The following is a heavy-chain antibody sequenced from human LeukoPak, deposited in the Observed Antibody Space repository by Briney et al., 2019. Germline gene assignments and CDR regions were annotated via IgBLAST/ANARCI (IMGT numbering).Heavy chain of an antibody. CDR3: ARSLRLGELSLRTFDI. CDR2: IYYSGST. D-gene: IGHD3-16*02. V-gene: IGHV4-39*07. J-gene: IGHJ3*02. CDR1: GGSISSSSYY. Sequence: SETLSLTCTVSGGSISSSSYYWGWIRQPPGKGLEWIGSIYYSGSTYYNPSLKSRVTISVDTSKNQFSLKLSSVTAADTAVYYCARSLRLGELSLRTFDIWGQGTTVTVSS.